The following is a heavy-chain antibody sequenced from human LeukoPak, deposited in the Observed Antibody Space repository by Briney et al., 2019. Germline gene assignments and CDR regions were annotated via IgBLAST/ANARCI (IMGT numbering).Heavy chain of an antibody. CDR2: MYTGGTT. CDR1: GFNVSGTH. Sequence: PGGSLRLSCAASGFNVSGTHTIWVRQAPGKGLEWVSAMYTGGTTYYADSVTGRFIVSRDTSRNTLFLHMNSLRAEDTAVYYCAKDEATSGGGLDYCGQGTLVIVSS. D-gene: IGHD3-16*01. J-gene: IGHJ4*02. CDR3: AKDEATSGGGLDY. V-gene: IGHV3-53*01.